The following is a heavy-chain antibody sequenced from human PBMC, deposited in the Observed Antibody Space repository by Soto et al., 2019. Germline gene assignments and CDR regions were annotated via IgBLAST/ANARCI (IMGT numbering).Heavy chain of an antibody. CDR2: TYYRSKWYN. V-gene: IGHV6-1*01. Sequence: SQTLSLTCVISGDSVSSNSAAWNWIRQSPSRGLEWLGRTYYRSKWYNDYAVSVKSRITIDPDTSKNQFSLQLNSVTPEDTAVYYCARDQGYEFLHYYYYYMDVWGKGTTVTVSS. CDR3: ARDQGYEFLHYYYYYMDV. CDR1: GDSVSSNSAA. D-gene: IGHD5-12*01. J-gene: IGHJ6*03.